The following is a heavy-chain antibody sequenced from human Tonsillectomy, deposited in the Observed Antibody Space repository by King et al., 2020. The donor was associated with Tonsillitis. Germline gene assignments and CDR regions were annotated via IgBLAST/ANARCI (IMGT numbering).Heavy chain of an antibody. V-gene: IGHV4-39*01. Sequence: QLQESDPGLVKPSETLSLTCTVSGGSISSSHRYWGWVRQPPGKGLEWIGTIYYSGNTYYNPSLKSRVTISVDTSKNQFPLKLSSVTAADTAVYFCARHLVGATGDYYFDYWGQGTLVIVSS. D-gene: IGHD1-26*01. J-gene: IGHJ4*02. CDR2: IYYSGNT. CDR1: GGSISSSHRY. CDR3: ARHLVGATGDYYFDY.